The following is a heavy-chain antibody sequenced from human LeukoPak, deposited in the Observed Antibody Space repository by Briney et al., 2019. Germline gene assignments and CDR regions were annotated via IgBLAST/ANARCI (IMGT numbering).Heavy chain of an antibody. CDR3: AKGGYYDLDAFDI. CDR1: GFTFSDYY. D-gene: IGHD1-26*01. Sequence: GGSLRLSCAASGFTFSDYYMSWIRQAPGKGLEWVSYISSSGSTIYYADSVKGRFTISRDNAKNSLYLQMYSLRAEDTALYYCAKGGYYDLDAFDIWGQGTMVTVSS. J-gene: IGHJ3*02. V-gene: IGHV3-11*01. CDR2: ISSSGSTI.